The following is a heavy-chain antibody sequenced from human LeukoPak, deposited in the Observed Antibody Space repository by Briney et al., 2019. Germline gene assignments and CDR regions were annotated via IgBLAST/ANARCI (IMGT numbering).Heavy chain of an antibody. CDR1: GYRLTYYW. Sequence: GESLKISCKGSGYRLTYYWIGWVRQMPGKGLEWMGIIYPGDSDTRYRPSFQGQVTISVDKSITTAYLQWSSLKASDTAMYYCARQDGNSKYYFDYWGQGTLVTVSS. J-gene: IGHJ4*02. V-gene: IGHV5-51*01. CDR3: ARQDGNSKYYFDY. CDR2: IYPGDSDT. D-gene: IGHD1-1*01.